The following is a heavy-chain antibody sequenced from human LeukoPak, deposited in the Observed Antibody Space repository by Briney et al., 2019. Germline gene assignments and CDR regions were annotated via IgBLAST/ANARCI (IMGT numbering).Heavy chain of an antibody. CDR3: AKDTEERPIVLVPAA. Sequence: LGGSLRLSCAASGITFSSYGMSWVRQAPGKGLEWVSSISSTGGTTYYADSVKGRFTISRDNSKNTLYLQMNSLTAEDTAVYYCAKDTEERPIVLVPAAWGQGTLVTVSS. J-gene: IGHJ4*02. V-gene: IGHV3-23*01. CDR1: GITFSSYG. CDR2: ISSTGGTT. D-gene: IGHD2-2*01.